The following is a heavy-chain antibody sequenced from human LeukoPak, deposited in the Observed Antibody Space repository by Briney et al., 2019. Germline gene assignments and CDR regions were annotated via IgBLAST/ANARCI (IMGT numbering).Heavy chain of an antibody. CDR3: ARDLIAVRPGWFDP. V-gene: IGHV1-18*01. Sequence: ASVKVSCKASGYTFNTYGISWVRQAPGQRPEWMGWISAYNGNTNYAQKFQGRVTMTTDTSTGTAYMELRSLRSDDTAVYFCARDLIAVRPGWFDPWGQGTLVTVSS. CDR2: ISAYNGNT. D-gene: IGHD6-6*01. CDR1: GYTFNTYG. J-gene: IGHJ5*02.